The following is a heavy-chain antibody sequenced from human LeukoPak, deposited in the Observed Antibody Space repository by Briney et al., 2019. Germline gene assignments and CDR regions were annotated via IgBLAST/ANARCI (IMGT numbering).Heavy chain of an antibody. D-gene: IGHD4-17*01. CDR2: ISGSGGST. V-gene: IGHV3-23*01. Sequence: GGSLRLSCVASGFTFSSYAMSWVRQAPRKGLEWVSAISGSGGSTDYADSVKGRFTISRDNSKNTLYLQMNSLRAEDTAVYYCAKLDSGPGYGDYGAFDIWGQGTMVTVSS. CDR1: GFTFSSYA. CDR3: AKLDSGPGYGDYGAFDI. J-gene: IGHJ3*02.